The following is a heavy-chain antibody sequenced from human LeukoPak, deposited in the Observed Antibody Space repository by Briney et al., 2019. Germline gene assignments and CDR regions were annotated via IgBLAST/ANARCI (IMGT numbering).Heavy chain of an antibody. CDR1: GFTFDDYA. J-gene: IGHJ4*02. V-gene: IGHV3-9*01. D-gene: IGHD3-10*01. Sequence: PGGSMRHSCAASGFTFDDYAMHWVRQSPGKGLEWVSGISWNSGSIGYADSVKGRFTSSRDNAKNSLYLQMNSLRAEDTALYYCAKDKDTMVRGVTYYFDYWGQGTLVTVSS. CDR2: ISWNSGSI. CDR3: AKDKDTMVRGVTYYFDY.